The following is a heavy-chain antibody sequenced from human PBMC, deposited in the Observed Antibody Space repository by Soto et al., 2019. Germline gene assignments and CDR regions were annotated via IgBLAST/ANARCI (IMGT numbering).Heavy chain of an antibody. CDR2: IYYSGST. J-gene: IGHJ4*02. Sequence: PSEILSLTCTVSGGSISSGGYYWSWIRQHPGKGLEWIGYIYYSGSTYYNPSLKSRVTISVDTSKNQFSLKLSSVTAADTAVYYCARSRYCGGDCSNRYFDYWGQGTLVTVSS. CDR3: ARSRYCGGDCSNRYFDY. CDR1: GGSISSGGYY. V-gene: IGHV4-31*03. D-gene: IGHD2-21*02.